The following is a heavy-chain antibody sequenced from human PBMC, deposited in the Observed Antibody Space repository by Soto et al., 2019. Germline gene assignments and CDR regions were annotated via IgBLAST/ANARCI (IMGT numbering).Heavy chain of an antibody. Sequence: ASVKVSCKASGYTFTSYGISWVRQAPGQGLEWMGWISAYNGNTNYAQKLQGRVTVTTDTSTSTAYMELRSLRSDDTAVYYCARDPNSSGWRPFDPWGQGTLVTVSS. D-gene: IGHD6-19*01. V-gene: IGHV1-18*01. CDR1: GYTFTSYG. J-gene: IGHJ5*02. CDR3: ARDPNSSGWRPFDP. CDR2: ISAYNGNT.